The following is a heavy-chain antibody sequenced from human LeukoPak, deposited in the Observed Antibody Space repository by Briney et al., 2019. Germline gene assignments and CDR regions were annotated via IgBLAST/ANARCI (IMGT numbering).Heavy chain of an antibody. CDR1: GFTFSTYV. V-gene: IGHV3-23*01. Sequence: PGGSLRLSCAASGFTFSTYVMTWVRQAPGKGLEWVSAILGSGGGTYYTDSVKGRFTISRDNSKNTLYLQTNSLRAEDTAVYYCATTPGAYYYYHMDVWGQGTTVTVSS. D-gene: IGHD2-2*01. J-gene: IGHJ6*02. CDR2: ILGSGGGT. CDR3: ATTPGAYYYYHMDV.